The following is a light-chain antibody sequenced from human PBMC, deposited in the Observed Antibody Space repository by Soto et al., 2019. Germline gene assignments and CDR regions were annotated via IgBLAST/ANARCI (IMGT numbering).Light chain of an antibody. V-gene: IGLV2-14*01. J-gene: IGLJ1*01. Sequence: QSVLTQPASVSGSPGQSIAISCTGTSSDVGGYDYVSWYQQHPGKAPKLLISDVSNRPSGVSNRFSGSKSGNTASLTISVLQAEDEADYYCSSYTSSSTHFFGTGTKLTVL. CDR1: SSDVGGYDY. CDR2: DVS. CDR3: SSYTSSSTHF.